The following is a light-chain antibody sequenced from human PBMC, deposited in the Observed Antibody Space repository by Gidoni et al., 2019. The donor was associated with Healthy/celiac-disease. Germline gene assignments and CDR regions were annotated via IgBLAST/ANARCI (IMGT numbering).Light chain of an antibody. CDR1: QGISNY. CDR2: AAS. Sequence: DIQMTQSPSSLSASVGDRVTITCRASQGISNYLAWYQQKPGKVPKLLIYAASTLQSGVPSRFSGSGSGTDFTLTISSLQPEDVATYYCQKYNSAPRTCXQXTKVEIK. CDR3: QKYNSAPRT. V-gene: IGKV1-27*01. J-gene: IGKJ1*01.